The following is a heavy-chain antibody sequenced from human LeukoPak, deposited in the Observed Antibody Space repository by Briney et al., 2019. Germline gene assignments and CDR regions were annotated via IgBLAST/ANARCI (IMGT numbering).Heavy chain of an antibody. D-gene: IGHD5-12*01. V-gene: IGHV4-4*02. CDR1: GGSISSNNW. J-gene: IGHJ3*02. CDR3: ARWVGHGSDPQAVDI. CDR2: IHHSGNT. Sequence: SETLSLTCAVSGGSISSNNWWSWVRQAPGKGLEWIAEIHHSGNTNYNPSLKSRVTISIDKSKNQLSLRVTSVTAADTALYYCARWVGHGSDPQAVDIWGQGTMVTVSS.